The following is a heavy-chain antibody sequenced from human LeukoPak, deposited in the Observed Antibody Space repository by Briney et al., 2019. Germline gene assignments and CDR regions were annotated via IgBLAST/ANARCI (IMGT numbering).Heavy chain of an antibody. CDR3: AKSQRNDQQLVQSIDY. D-gene: IGHD1-1*01. V-gene: IGHV3-23*01. CDR2: ISGSGDTT. Sequence: LPGGSVSLSCTPSRFTFSTYAMSWVRQARGKGMEWVSNISGSGDTTYYTGSVKGRFTISRDNSKNTLYLQVSSLRAEDTAVYYCAKSQRNDQQLVQSIDYWGQGTLVTVSS. CDR1: RFTFSTYA. J-gene: IGHJ4*02.